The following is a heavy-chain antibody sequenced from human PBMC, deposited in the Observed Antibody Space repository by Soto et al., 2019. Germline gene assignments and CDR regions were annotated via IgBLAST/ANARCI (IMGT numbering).Heavy chain of an antibody. Sequence: HVQLQESGPGLVKPSETLSLTCTVSGGSISTYYWSWIRQPPGKGLEWIGYIYYDGSTSYNPSLRSRAPIAVETSKNQFSLLLSSVPSADTAVYYCARDQLSSGLYVWFDPWGQGTLVTVSS. V-gene: IGHV4-59*01. J-gene: IGHJ5*02. CDR2: IYYDGST. CDR1: GGSISTYY. CDR3: ARDQLSSGLYVWFDP. D-gene: IGHD6-25*01.